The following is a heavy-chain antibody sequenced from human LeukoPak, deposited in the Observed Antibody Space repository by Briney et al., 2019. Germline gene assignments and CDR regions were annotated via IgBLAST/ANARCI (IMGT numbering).Heavy chain of an antibody. CDR2: FDPVHGET. Sequence: GASVKVSCNVSGYTLTELSMHWVRQAPGKGLEWMGGFDPVHGETIYAQKFLGRVTMTEDTSTDTAYMELSSLSSEDTAVYYCAVGEIVVVPAAMRAYYYYGMDVWGQGTTVTVSS. D-gene: IGHD2-2*01. J-gene: IGHJ6*02. CDR1: GYTLTELS. CDR3: AVGEIVVVPAAMRAYYYYGMDV. V-gene: IGHV1-24*01.